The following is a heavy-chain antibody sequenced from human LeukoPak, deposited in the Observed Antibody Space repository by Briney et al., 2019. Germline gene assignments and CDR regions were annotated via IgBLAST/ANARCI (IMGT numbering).Heavy chain of an antibody. J-gene: IGHJ4*02. Sequence: SVKVSCKASGGTFSSYAISWVRQAPGQGLEWMGRIIPIFGTANYAQKFQGRVTITTDESTSTAYMELSSLRTEDTAVYYCAGEQYYYDSSGYPKYFDYWGQGTLVTVSS. CDR1: GGTFSSYA. V-gene: IGHV1-69*05. D-gene: IGHD3-22*01. CDR2: IIPIFGTA. CDR3: AGEQYYYDSSGYPKYFDY.